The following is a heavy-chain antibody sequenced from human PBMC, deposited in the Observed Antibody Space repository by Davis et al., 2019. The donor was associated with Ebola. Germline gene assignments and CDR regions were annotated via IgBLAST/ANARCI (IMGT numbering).Heavy chain of an antibody. CDR3: AKETTATTDFDY. V-gene: IGHV3-30*18. J-gene: IGHJ4*02. CDR2: ISYYGSNK. Sequence: GSLRLPCSASGFIVGSHYMTWVRQAPGKGVEGGAGISYYGSNKYYADSVKGRFTVSRDNSKYTLYLQMNSLRREDSAMYYCAKETTATTDFDYWGQGTLVTVSS. D-gene: IGHD4-17*01. CDR1: GFIVGSHY.